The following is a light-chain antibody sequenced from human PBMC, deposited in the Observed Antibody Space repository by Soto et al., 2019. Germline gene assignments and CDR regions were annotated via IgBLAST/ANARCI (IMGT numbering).Light chain of an antibody. CDR2: DAS. CDR3: KQRIDWPST. CDR1: QSVSRY. J-gene: IGKJ4*01. V-gene: IGKV3-11*01. Sequence: DIVLTQSPATLSLSPGERATLSCRASQSVSRYLAWYQQKPGQAPRLLIYDASNRATGIPARFSGSGSGTDFTLTISSLEPEDLAVYYCKQRIDWPSTFGGGTKVEI.